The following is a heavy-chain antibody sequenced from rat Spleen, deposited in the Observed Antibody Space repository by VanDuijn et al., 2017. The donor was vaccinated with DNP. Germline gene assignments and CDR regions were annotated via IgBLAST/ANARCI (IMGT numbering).Heavy chain of an antibody. V-gene: IGHV5-29*01. J-gene: IGHJ1*01. CDR1: GFTFSDYY. CDR2: ISYDGSST. Sequence: EVLLVESDGGLVQPGRSLKLSCAASGFTFSDYYMAWVRQAPTKGLEWVATISYDGSSTYYRDSVKGRFTISRDNAKSTLYLQMDSLRSEDTATYYCARHRTISPYYYWYFDFWGPGTMVTVSS. CDR3: ARHRTISPYYYWYFDF.